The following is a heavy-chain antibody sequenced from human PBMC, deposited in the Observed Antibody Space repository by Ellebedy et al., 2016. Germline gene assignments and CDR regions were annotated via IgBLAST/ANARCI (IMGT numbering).Heavy chain of an antibody. J-gene: IGHJ4*02. Sequence: GESLKISXAASGFTFSSYAMHWVRQAPGKGLEWVAVISYDGSNKYYADSVKGRFTISRDNSKNTLYLQMNSLRAEDTAVYYCARSIQLWSPPFDYWGQGTLVTVSS. D-gene: IGHD5-18*01. CDR3: ARSIQLWSPPFDY. CDR1: GFTFSSYA. CDR2: ISYDGSNK. V-gene: IGHV3-30-3*01.